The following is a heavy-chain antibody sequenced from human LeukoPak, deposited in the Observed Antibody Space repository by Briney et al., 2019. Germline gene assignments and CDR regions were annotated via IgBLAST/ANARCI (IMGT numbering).Heavy chain of an antibody. Sequence: SETLSLTCTVAGYSISSGYYWGWIRQPPGKGLEWIGSIYHSGTTYYNPSLKSRVTISVDTSKNQFSLKLSSVTAADTAVYYCARVIGGSGSYRQYFDYWGQGTLVTVSS. CDR2: IYHSGTT. CDR3: ARVIGGSGSYRQYFDY. V-gene: IGHV4-38-2*02. J-gene: IGHJ4*02. CDR1: GYSISSGYY. D-gene: IGHD3-10*01.